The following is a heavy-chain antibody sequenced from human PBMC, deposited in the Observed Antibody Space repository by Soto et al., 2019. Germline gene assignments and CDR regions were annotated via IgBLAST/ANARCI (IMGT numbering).Heavy chain of an antibody. CDR1: WGSISDYY. CDR3: ARVNGGKPLHYYYYYGMDV. Sequence: SVLLPETCTVDWGSISDYYWSCIIKTPMKGRDLIWEINHSGSTNYNPSLKSRVTISVDTSKNQFSLKLSSVTAADTAVYYCARVNGGKPLHYYYYYGMDVWRQGSTVLVSS. V-gene: IGHV4-34*01. CDR2: INHSGST. J-gene: IGHJ6*02. D-gene: IGHD2-15*01.